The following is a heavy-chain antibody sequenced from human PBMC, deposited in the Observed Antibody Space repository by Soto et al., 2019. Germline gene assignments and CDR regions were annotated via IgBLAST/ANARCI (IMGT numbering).Heavy chain of an antibody. V-gene: IGHV4-59*01. J-gene: IGHJ4*02. Sequence: PSETLSLTCTVSGGSISSYYWSWIRQPPGKGLEWIGYIYYSGSTNYNPSLKSRVTISVDTSKNQFSLKLSSVTAADTAVYYCARDFHTAMVYWGQGTLVTVSS. CDR2: IYYSGST. D-gene: IGHD5-18*01. CDR3: ARDFHTAMVY. CDR1: GGSISSYY.